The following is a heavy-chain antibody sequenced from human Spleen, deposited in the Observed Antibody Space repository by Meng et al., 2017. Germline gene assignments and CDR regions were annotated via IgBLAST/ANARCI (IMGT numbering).Heavy chain of an antibody. CDR2: INPNSGGT. CDR1: GYSFIGYN. D-gene: IGHD1-26*01. CDR3: AKAVVGPKGGDY. J-gene: IGHJ4*02. Sequence: ASVKVSCKASGYSFIGYNMHWVRQAPGQGPEWMGWINPNSGGTRYAQKFQGRVTMTRDTSIRTVYMELSRLTSDDTAVYYCAKAVVGPKGGDYWGQGTLVTVSS. V-gene: IGHV1-2*02.